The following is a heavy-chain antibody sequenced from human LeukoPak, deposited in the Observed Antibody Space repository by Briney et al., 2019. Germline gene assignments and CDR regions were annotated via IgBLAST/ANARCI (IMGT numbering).Heavy chain of an antibody. J-gene: IGHJ4*02. D-gene: IGHD1-7*01. V-gene: IGHV5-51*01. Sequence: GESLKISCKGSGYTFTTYWIGRVRQMPGKGLEWMGLIYPGNSDTRYSPSFHGQVTISADKSISTAYLQWSSLKASDTAVYYCVCDRGNFDSFDFWGQGTLVTVSS. CDR1: GYTFTTYW. CDR2: IYPGNSDT. CDR3: VCDRGNFDSFDF.